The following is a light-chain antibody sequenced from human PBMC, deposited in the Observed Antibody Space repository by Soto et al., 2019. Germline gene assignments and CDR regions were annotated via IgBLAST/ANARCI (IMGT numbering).Light chain of an antibody. CDR3: QQYVSSPRT. V-gene: IGKV3-20*01. Sequence: ISSTQPPSSVALSPGERAILSCRARQSVGSSYLAWYQQKPGQAPRLLIYGASSRATGIPDRFSGSGSGTDFTLSISRLEPEDFALYYCQQYVSSPRTFGQGTKVDIK. CDR2: GAS. J-gene: IGKJ1*01. CDR1: QSVGSSY.